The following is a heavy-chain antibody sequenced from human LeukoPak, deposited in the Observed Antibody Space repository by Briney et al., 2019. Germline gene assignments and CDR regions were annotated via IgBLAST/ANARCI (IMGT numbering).Heavy chain of an antibody. CDR2: INHSGST. V-gene: IGHV4-34*01. Sequence: SETLSLTCAVYGGSFSGYYWSWIRQPPGKGLEWIGEINHSGSTNYNPSLKSRVTISVDTSKNQFSLKLSSVTAADTAVYYCARDDTAMVSDYWGQGTLVTVSS. CDR1: GGSFSGYY. D-gene: IGHD5-18*01. J-gene: IGHJ4*02. CDR3: ARDDTAMVSDY.